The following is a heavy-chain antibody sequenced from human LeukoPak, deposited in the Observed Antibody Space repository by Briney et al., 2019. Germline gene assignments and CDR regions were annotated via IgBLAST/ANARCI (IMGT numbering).Heavy chain of an antibody. CDR3: ARALEWLLWSMDV. D-gene: IGHD3-3*01. Sequence: GASVKVSCKASGYTFASYYMHWVRQAPGQGLEWMGIINPSGGSTSYAQKFQGRVTMTRDTSTSTVYTELSSLRSEDTAVYYCARALEWLLWSMDVWGQGTTVTVSS. J-gene: IGHJ6*02. CDR2: INPSGGST. V-gene: IGHV1-46*01. CDR1: GYTFASYY.